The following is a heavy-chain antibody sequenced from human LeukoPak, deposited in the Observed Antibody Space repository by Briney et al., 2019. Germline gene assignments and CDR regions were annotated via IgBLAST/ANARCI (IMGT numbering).Heavy chain of an antibody. D-gene: IGHD3-22*01. CDR1: GFTFSSYT. CDR2: VSSNGGST. V-gene: IGHV3-64*01. Sequence: GGSLRLSCVASGFTFSSYTMHWVRQAPGKGLEYVSGVSSNGGSTYYANSVKGRFTISRDNSKNTLYLQMGSLRAEDMAVYYCARGQSSGSFNWFDPWGQGTLVTVSS. J-gene: IGHJ5*02. CDR3: ARGQSSGSFNWFDP.